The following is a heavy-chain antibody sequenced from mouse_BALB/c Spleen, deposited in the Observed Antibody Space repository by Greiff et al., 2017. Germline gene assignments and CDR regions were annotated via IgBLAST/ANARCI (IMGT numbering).Heavy chain of an antibody. CDR1: GYTFSSYW. D-gene: IGHD4-1*01. Sequence: QVQLQQSGAELMKPGASVKISCKATGYTFSSYWIEWVKQRPGHGLEWIGEILPGSGSTNYNEKFKGKATFTADTSSNTAYMQLSSLTSEDSAVYYCARDWAWFAYWGQGTLVTVSA. J-gene: IGHJ3*01. CDR2: ILPGSGST. V-gene: IGHV1-9*01. CDR3: ARDWAWFAY.